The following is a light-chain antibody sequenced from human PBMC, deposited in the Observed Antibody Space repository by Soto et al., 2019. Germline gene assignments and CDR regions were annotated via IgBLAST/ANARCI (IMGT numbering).Light chain of an antibody. V-gene: IGKV1-5*01. CDR1: QSISNW. CDR3: QQYNNWPWT. Sequence: DIQLTQSPYTLSASVRDRVALACRASQSISNWLAWYQQKPGKAPKLLIYDASTLESGVPSRFSGSGSGTDFTLTISSLQSEDFAVYYCQQYNNWPWTFGQGTKVDIK. J-gene: IGKJ1*01. CDR2: DAS.